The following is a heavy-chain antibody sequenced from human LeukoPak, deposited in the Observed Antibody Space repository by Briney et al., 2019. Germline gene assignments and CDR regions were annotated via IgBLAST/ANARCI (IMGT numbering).Heavy chain of an antibody. CDR1: GFTFSSYW. D-gene: IGHD2-2*01. CDR3: ARDRGRVEYCSSISCYEWYGFDP. CDR2: INSVGSST. V-gene: IGHV3-74*01. Sequence: GGSLRLSCAAAGFTFSSYWMHWVRQAPGKGLVWVSCINSVGSSTNYAESVKGRFTMSRDNAKNTLYLQRNSLRVEATAVYYSARDRGRVEYCSSISCYEWYGFDPWSPGTLVTVSS. J-gene: IGHJ5*02.